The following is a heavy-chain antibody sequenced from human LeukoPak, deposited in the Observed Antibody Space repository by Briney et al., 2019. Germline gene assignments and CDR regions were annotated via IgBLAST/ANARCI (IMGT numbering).Heavy chain of an antibody. V-gene: IGHV4-34*01. CDR1: GGSFSGYY. CDR2: INHSGST. J-gene: IGHJ4*02. D-gene: IGHD2-2*01. CDR3: ARGYCSSTSCYGFDY. Sequence: SETLSLTCAVYGGSFSGYYWSWIRQPPGKGLEWIGEINHSGSTNYNPSLKSRVTISVDTSKSQFSLKLSSVTAADTAVYYCARGYCSSTSCYGFDYWGQGTLVTVSS.